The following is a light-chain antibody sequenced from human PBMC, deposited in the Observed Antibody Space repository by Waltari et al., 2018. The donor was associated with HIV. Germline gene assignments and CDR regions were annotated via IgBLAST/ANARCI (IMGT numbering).Light chain of an antibody. V-gene: IGKV4-1*01. J-gene: IGKJ3*01. CDR1: QSVLYSSNNKNY. CDR2: WAS. Sequence: DIVMTQSPDSLAVSLGERATINCKSSQSVLYSSNNKNYLAWYQQKPGQPPKLLIYWASTRESGVPDRFSGSGSGTDFTLTISSLQAEDVAVYYCQQYYSTPPITFGPGTKVENK. CDR3: QQYYSTPPIT.